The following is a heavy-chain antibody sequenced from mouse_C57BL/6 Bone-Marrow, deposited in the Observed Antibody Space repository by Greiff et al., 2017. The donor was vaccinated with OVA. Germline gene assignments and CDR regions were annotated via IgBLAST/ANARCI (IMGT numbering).Heavy chain of an antibody. V-gene: IGHV14-1*01. Sequence: DVKLQESGAELVRPGASVKLSCTASGFNIKDYYMHWVKQRPEQGLEWIGRIDPEDGDTEYAPKFQGKATMTADTSSNTAYLQLSSLTSEDTAVYYCTTKKLLHGDGYFDVWGTGTTVTVSS. CDR1: GFNIKDYY. CDR2: IDPEDGDT. J-gene: IGHJ1*03. D-gene: IGHD1-1*01. CDR3: TTKKLLHGDGYFDV.